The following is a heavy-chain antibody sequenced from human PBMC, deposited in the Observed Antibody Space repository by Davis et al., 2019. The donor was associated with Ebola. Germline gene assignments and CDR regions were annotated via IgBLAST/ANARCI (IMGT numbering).Heavy chain of an antibody. J-gene: IGHJ4*02. Sequence: SVKVSCKASGYTFTSYGISWVRQAPGQGLQWMGGIIPILGITNFAQKFQGRVTITADESTSTAYMELSSLRSDDTAVYYCARAQFPTTSDHWGQGTLVTVSS. D-gene: IGHD1-1*01. V-gene: IGHV1-69*13. CDR1: GYTFTSYG. CDR3: ARAQFPTTSDH. CDR2: IIPILGIT.